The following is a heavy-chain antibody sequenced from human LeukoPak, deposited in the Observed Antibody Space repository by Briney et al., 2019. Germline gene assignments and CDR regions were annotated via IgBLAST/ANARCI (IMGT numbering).Heavy chain of an antibody. D-gene: IGHD6-13*01. CDR2: ISNSGSNI. J-gene: IGHJ4*02. V-gene: IGHV3-48*01. Sequence: GGSLRLSCAASGFTFNIYAMGWVRQAPGKGLEWISYISNSGSNIYYADSVKGRFTISRDNAKNSLDLQMNSLRAEDTAVYYCARDEGSTWYAPFDYWGQGTLVTVSS. CDR1: GFTFNIYA. CDR3: ARDEGSTWYAPFDY.